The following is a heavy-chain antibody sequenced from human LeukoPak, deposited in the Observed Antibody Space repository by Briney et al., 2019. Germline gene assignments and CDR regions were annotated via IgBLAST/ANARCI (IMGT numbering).Heavy chain of an antibody. D-gene: IGHD6-6*01. CDR3: ARTYSSSSPPLY. Sequence: SETLSLTCAVYGGSFSGYYWSWIRQPPGKGLEWIGEINHSGSTNYNSSLKSRVTISVDTSKNQFSLKLSSVTAADTAVYYCARTYSSSSPPLYWGQGTLVTVSS. J-gene: IGHJ4*02. CDR2: INHSGST. V-gene: IGHV4-34*01. CDR1: GGSFSGYY.